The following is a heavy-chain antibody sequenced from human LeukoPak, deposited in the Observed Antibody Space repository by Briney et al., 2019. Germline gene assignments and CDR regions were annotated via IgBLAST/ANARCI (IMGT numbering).Heavy chain of an antibody. J-gene: IGHJ4*02. V-gene: IGHV4-59*08. CDR2: IYYSGTT. CDR1: GGSISTYY. Sequence: SETLSLTCTVSGGSISTYYWSWIRQPPVKGLEWIGYIYYSGTTNYNPSLKSRVTMSVDTSKNQFSLKLSSVTAADTAVYYCARHYPRWLFDFWGQGTLVSVSS. D-gene: IGHD3-9*01. CDR3: ARHYPRWLFDF.